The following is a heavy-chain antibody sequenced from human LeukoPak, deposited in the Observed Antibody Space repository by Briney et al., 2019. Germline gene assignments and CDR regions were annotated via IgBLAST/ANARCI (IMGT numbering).Heavy chain of an antibody. J-gene: IGHJ5*02. CDR2: MNPNSGNT. CDR3: ARAGYSSSWYYSDWFDP. Sequence: ASVKVSCKASGYTFTSYDINWVRQATGQGLEWMGWMNPNSGNTGYAQKFQGRVTMTRNTSISTAYMELSSLRSEDTAVYYCARAGYSSSWYYSDWFDPWGQGTLVTVSS. D-gene: IGHD6-13*01. V-gene: IGHV1-8*01. CDR1: GYTFTSYD.